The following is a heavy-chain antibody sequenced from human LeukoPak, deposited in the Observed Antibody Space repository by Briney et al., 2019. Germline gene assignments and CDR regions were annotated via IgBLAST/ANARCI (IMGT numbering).Heavy chain of an antibody. CDR1: GFTFSSYA. V-gene: IGHV3-23*01. D-gene: IGHD2-2*01. J-gene: IGHJ4*02. CDR2: ISGSGGST. CDR3: ARDGWEPNPGGIEVVVPAPIE. Sequence: PGGSRRLSCAASGFTFSSYAMSWVRQAPGKGLEWVSAISGSGGSTYYADSVKGRFTISRDNSKNTLYLQMNSLRAEDTAVYYCARDGWEPNPGGIEVVVPAPIEWGQGTLVTVSS.